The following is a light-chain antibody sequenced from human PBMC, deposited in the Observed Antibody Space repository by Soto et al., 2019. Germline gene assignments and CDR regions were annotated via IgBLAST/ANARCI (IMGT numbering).Light chain of an antibody. CDR3: QSYDSSLSGFYV. CDR2: GNS. V-gene: IGLV1-40*01. CDR1: SANIGAGYD. J-gene: IGLJ1*01. Sequence: QSDLTQPPTESGAPGPTVPKSSTGSSANIGAGYDVHWYQQLPGTAPKLLIYGNSNRPSGVPDRFSGSKSGTSASLAITGLQAEDEADYYCQSYDSSLSGFYVFGTGTKVTVL.